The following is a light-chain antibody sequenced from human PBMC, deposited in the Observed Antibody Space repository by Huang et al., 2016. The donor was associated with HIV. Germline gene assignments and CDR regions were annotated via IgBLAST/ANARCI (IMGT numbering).Light chain of an antibody. CDR3: QQYYTWPRT. J-gene: IGKJ1*01. CDR1: QSVRDN. V-gene: IGKV3-15*01. Sequence: EVLMTQSPATLSESPGGTVTISCWASQSVRDNLAWFQQKPGQAPRLLLHGSSTRATGVPARFSGSGSGTGFTLTITSLQSEDYAVYYCQQYYTWPRTFGQGTRVE. CDR2: GSS.